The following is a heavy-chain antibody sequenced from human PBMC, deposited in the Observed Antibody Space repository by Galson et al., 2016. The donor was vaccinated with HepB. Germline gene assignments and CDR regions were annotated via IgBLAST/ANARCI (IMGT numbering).Heavy chain of an antibody. CDR1: GFTFNSHW. CDR2: INQDGSEK. Sequence: SLRLSCAASGFTFNSHWMSWVRQAPEKGLEWVANINQDGSEKHYVDSVQGRFTISRDNSKNTLSLQMNSLRAEDTATYYCAIDPSHWIENPFALWGQGTLVTVSS. J-gene: IGHJ4*02. CDR3: AIDPSHWIENPFAL. V-gene: IGHV3-7*03. D-gene: IGHD2-2*03.